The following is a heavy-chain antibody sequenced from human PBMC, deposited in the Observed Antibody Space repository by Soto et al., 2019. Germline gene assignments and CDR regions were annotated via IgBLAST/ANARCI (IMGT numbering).Heavy chain of an antibody. CDR2: INPNGGRK. CDR1: AYTLTSDY. CDR3: ARSSAVEFGSTNESTSHLAK. J-gene: IGHJ1*01. D-gene: IGHD3-10*01. Sequence: ASVKVSCKAPAYTLTSDYIHSVRRAPGHVIEWMGIINPNGGRKRFAQTFQGRITMTPDTSTSTVYMELRSLRSEATAGGCCARSSAVEFGSTNESTSHLAKWGQ. V-gene: IGHV1-46*01.